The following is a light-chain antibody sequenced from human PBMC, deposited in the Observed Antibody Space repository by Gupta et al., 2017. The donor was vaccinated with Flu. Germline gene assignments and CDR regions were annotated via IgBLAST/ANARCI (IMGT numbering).Light chain of an antibody. CDR1: QSVSTRY. J-gene: IGKJ4*01. Sequence: EIVLTQSPGTLSLSPVARATLSCSASQSVSTRYLACYQQTSGQTPRLLISGASSRSTGIPDRFSGCGSGKYCSITIIRLEPEDSGVYYCLEYGISRTFGGGTKVEIK. CDR3: LEYGISRT. V-gene: IGKV3-20*01. CDR2: GAS.